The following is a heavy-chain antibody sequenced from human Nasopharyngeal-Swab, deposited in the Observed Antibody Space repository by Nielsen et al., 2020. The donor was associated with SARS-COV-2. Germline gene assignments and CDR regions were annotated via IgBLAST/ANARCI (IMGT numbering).Heavy chain of an antibody. CDR3: AREMASFDN. CDR2: IYYSGST. D-gene: IGHD5-24*01. J-gene: IGHJ4*02. CDR1: GDSINNYY. V-gene: IGHV4-59*01. Sequence: SETLSLTCTVSGDSINNYYWNWIRQPPGKGLEWIGNIYYSGSTNYNPSLKSRVTISVDTSENQFSLKLRSVTAADTAVYYCAREMASFDNWGQGTLVTVSS.